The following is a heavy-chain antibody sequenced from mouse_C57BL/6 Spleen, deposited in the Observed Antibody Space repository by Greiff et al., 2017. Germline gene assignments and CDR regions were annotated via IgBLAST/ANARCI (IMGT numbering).Heavy chain of an antibody. CDR2: ISDGGSYT. CDR1: GFTFSSYA. Sequence: EVNVVESGGGLVKPGGSLKLSCAASGFTFSSYAMSWVRQTPEKRLEWVATISDGGSYTYYPDNVKGRFTISRDNAKNNLYLQMSHLKSEDTAMYYCARGELYWYFDVWGTGTTVTVSS. V-gene: IGHV5-4*03. J-gene: IGHJ1*03. CDR3: ARGELYWYFDV.